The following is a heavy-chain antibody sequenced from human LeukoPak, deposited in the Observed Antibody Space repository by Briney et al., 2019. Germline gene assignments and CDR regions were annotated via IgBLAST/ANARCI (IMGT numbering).Heavy chain of an antibody. D-gene: IGHD3-3*01. CDR1: GGSINNYY. J-gene: IGHJ3*02. Sequence: PSETLSLTCTVSGGSINNYYWSWIRQPPGKRLEWIGYIYYSGSTNYSPSLRSRVTISVDTPKNQFSLKLTSVTAADTAVYYCARGSGLDAFDIWGRGTIVTVSS. CDR3: ARGSGLDAFDI. CDR2: IYYSGST. V-gene: IGHV4-59*01.